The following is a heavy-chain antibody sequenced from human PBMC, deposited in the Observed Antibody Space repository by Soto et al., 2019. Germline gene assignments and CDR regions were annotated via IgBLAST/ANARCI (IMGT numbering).Heavy chain of an antibody. CDR3: ARYGSGWYIFFDY. CDR1: GGSFSGYY. V-gene: IGHV4-34*02. D-gene: IGHD6-19*01. CDR2: INHSGNT. Sequence: QVQIQQWGAGLLKPSETLSLTCAVYGGSFSGYYWSWIRQPPGKGLEWIGEINHSGNTNYNPSLKSRVTISVDTSNIQLSLKLSSVTAADTAVYYCARYGSGWYIFFDYWGQGTLVTVSS. J-gene: IGHJ4*02.